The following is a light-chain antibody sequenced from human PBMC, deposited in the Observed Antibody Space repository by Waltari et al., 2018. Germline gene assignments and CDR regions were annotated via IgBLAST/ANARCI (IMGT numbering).Light chain of an antibody. CDR3: AAWDDSLNAWV. J-gene: IGLJ3*02. CDR2: TDT. CDR1: SSNIGPYG. Sequence: QSVLTQPPSTSETPAQRVTISCSGSSSNIGPYGVNWYQQVPGTAPKLLIRTDTQRPSGVPARFSGSKSGTSASLAISGLQSEDEANYFCAAWDDSLNAWVFGGGTKLTVL. V-gene: IGLV1-44*01.